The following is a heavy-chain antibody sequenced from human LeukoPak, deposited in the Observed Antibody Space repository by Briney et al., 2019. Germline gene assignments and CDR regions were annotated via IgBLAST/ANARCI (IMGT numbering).Heavy chain of an antibody. V-gene: IGHV3-30-3*01. CDR2: ISYDGSNK. J-gene: IGHJ4*02. CDR3: ARDRITTIYDSSGYYYELDY. D-gene: IGHD3-22*01. Sequence: GRSLRLSCAASGFTFSSYAMHWVRQAPGKGLEWVAAISYDGSNKYYADSVKGRFTISRDNSKNTLYLQMNSLRAEDTAVYYCARDRITTIYDSSGYYYELDYWGQGTLVTVSS. CDR1: GFTFSSYA.